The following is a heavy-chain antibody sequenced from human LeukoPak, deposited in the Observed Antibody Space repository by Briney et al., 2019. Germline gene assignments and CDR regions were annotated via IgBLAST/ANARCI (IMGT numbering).Heavy chain of an antibody. CDR2: ISYDGSNK. CDR1: GFTVSSNY. CDR3: AKDRTGDYFDY. V-gene: IGHV3-30*18. Sequence: GGSLRLSCAASGFTVSSNYMSWVRQAPGKGLEWVAVISYDGSNKYYADSVKGRFTISRDNSKNTLYLQMNSLRAEDTAVYYCAKDRTGDYFDYWGQGTLVTVSS. J-gene: IGHJ4*02. D-gene: IGHD1-1*01.